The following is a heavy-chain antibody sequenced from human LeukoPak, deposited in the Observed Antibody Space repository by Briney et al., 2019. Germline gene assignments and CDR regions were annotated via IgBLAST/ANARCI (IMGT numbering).Heavy chain of an antibody. CDR2: ISAYNGNT. Sequence: ASVKVSCKASGNTFTSYGISWVRQAPGQGLDWMGWISAYNGNTNYAQKLQGRVTMTTDTSTSTAYMELRSLRSDDTAVYYCARVRGTFRGWLAYYFDYWGQGTLVTVSS. CDR1: GNTFTSYG. D-gene: IGHD6-19*01. J-gene: IGHJ4*02. V-gene: IGHV1-18*01. CDR3: ARVRGTFRGWLAYYFDY.